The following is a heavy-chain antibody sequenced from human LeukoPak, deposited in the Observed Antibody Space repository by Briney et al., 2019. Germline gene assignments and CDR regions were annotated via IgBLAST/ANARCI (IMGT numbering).Heavy chain of an antibody. J-gene: IGHJ4*02. CDR2: GNDGGGT. Sequence: SETLSLTCAVYGESLNGHYWSWIRQSPGKGLEWIGEGNDGGGTKFNPSLKSRVTISVDRSKNQFSLKLSSVTAADTAVYYCASRGGLAPDYWGQGTLVTVSS. V-gene: IGHV4-34*01. CDR3: ASRGGLAPDY. D-gene: IGHD6-13*01. CDR1: GESLNGHY.